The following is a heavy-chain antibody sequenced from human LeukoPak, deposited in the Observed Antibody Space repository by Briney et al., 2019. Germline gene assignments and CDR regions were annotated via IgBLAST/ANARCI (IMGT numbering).Heavy chain of an antibody. CDR3: ARCSPGDSSNFYAVLQY. V-gene: IGHV1-69*06. D-gene: IGHD3-22*01. CDR1: GGTFSSCA. J-gene: IGHJ4*02. CDR2: IIPVFGTT. Sequence: SVKVSCKASGGTFSSCAVSWVRLTPGQGLEWLGGIIPVFGTTTYAQKFQAKVTMTADKSTNTAYLEISSLTSDDTAVYYCARCSPGDSSNFYAVLQYWGQGTQVTVST.